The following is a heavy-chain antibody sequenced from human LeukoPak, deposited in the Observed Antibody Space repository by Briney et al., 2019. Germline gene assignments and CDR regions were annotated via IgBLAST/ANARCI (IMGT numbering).Heavy chain of an antibody. V-gene: IGHV3-30*18. J-gene: IGHJ4*02. D-gene: IGHD1-26*01. CDR2: ISYDGSNK. Sequence: PGGSLRLSCAASGFTFSSCGMHWVRQAPGKGLEWVAVISYDGSNKYYADSVKGRFTISRDNSKNTLYLQMNSLRAEDTAVYYCAKDQREVGYFDYWGQGTLVTVSS. CDR3: AKDQREVGYFDY. CDR1: GFTFSSCG.